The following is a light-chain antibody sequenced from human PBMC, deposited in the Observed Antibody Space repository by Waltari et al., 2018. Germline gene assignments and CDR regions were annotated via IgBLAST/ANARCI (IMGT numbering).Light chain of an antibody. CDR2: ATK. Sequence: QSVLTQPPSVSGAPGQSITISCTGSSSNFGAGYDVNWYQQLQGTAPKLLIYATKNRPSGVPDRFSGSKSGTSASLAIPGLQAEGEADYYCQSFDRSLSASVFGGGTKLTVL. V-gene: IGLV1-40*01. CDR3: QSFDRSLSASV. J-gene: IGLJ3*02. CDR1: SSNFGAGYD.